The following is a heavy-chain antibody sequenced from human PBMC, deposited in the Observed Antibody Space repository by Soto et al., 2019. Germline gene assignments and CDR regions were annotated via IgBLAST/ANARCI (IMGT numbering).Heavy chain of an antibody. CDR3: AGPRGNLVVPAAISHYGMDV. CDR1: RLTFSRYA. J-gene: IGHJ6*02. V-gene: IGHV3-23*01. D-gene: IGHD2-2*02. CDR2: ISGRGDST. Sequence: GGSLRLSCAASRLTFSRYAMSWVRQAPGKGLEWVSGISGRGDSTYYADSVKGRFTISRDNANNTLFLQMNSLRAEDTAVYYCAGPRGNLVVPAAISHYGMDVWGQGTTVTVS.